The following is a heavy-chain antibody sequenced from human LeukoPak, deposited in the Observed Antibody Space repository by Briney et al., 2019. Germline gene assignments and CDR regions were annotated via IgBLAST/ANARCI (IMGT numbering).Heavy chain of an antibody. D-gene: IGHD3-9*01. CDR2: IYHSGST. CDR3: ARDRSRYFDWLGDAFDI. J-gene: IGHJ3*02. CDR1: GYSISSGYY. V-gene: IGHV4-38-2*02. Sequence: SETLSLTCTVSGYSISSGYYWGWIRQPPGKGLEWIGSIYHSGSTYYNPSLKSRVTMSVDTSKNQFSLKLSSVTAADTAVYYCARDRSRYFDWLGDAFDIWGQGTMVTVSS.